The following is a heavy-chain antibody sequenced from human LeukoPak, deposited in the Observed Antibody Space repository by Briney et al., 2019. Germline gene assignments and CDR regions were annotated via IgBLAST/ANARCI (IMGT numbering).Heavy chain of an antibody. CDR3: AKDRGGGSRTYYFDY. Sequence: QPGGSLRLSCAAPGFPFYDYAMHWVRQAPGKGLEWVSLISGDGGSTYYADSVKGRFTISRDNSKNSLYLQMNSLRTEDTALYYCAKDRGGGSRTYYFDYWGQGTLVTVSS. CDR1: GFPFYDYA. V-gene: IGHV3-43*02. CDR2: ISGDGGST. D-gene: IGHD2-15*01. J-gene: IGHJ4*02.